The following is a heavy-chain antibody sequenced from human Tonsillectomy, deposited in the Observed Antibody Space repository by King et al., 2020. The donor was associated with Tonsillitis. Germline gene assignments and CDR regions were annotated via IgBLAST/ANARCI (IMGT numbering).Heavy chain of an antibody. CDR3: AKRDCSGTSCYFDY. Sequence: VQLVESGAEVKKPGESLRISCKGSGYSFTSYWISWVRQMPGKGLEWMGRIDPSDSYTYYSPSFQGHVTISAGKSISTAYLQWSSLKAPDTAMYYCAKRDCSGTSCYFDYWGQGTLVTVSS. CDR1: GYSFTSYW. J-gene: IGHJ4*02. D-gene: IGHD2-2*01. V-gene: IGHV5-10-1*03. CDR2: IDPSDSYT.